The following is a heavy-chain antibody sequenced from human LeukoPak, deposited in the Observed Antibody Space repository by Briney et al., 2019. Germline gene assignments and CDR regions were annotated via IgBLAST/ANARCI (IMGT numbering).Heavy chain of an antibody. D-gene: IGHD3-22*01. Sequence: GGSLRLSCAASGFTFSSYWMSWVRQAPGKGLDWVANIKQDGSEKYYVDSVKGRFTISRDNAKNSLYLQMNSLRAEDTAVYYCARDSNHYYYDSSGLDYWGQGTLVTVSS. CDR1: GFTFSSYW. CDR3: ARDSNHYYYDSSGLDY. V-gene: IGHV3-7*01. J-gene: IGHJ4*02. CDR2: IKQDGSEK.